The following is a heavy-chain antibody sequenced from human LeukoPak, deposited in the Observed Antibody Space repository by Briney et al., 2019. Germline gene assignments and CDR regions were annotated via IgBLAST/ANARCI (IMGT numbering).Heavy chain of an antibody. D-gene: IGHD6-19*01. V-gene: IGHV4-4*02. J-gene: IGHJ4*02. CDR1: GGSISSSNW. CDR3: ASYIRGAVAFDY. CDR2: IYHSGST. Sequence: SETLSLTCAVSGGSISSSNWWSWVRQPPGKGLEWIGEIYHSGSTNYNPSLKSRVTISVDKSKNQFSLKLSSVTAADTAVYYCASYIRGAVAFDYWGQGTLVTVSS.